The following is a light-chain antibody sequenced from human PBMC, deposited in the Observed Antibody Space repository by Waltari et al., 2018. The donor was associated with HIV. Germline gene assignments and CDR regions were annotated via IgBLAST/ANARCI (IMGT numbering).Light chain of an antibody. V-gene: IGLV2-14*01. J-gene: IGLJ2*01. Sequence: QSALTQPHSVSGSPGQSITISCTGTSSDVGGYNYVSWYQQHPGKAPKPMIYEVSNRPSGVSNRFSGSKSGNTASLTISGLQAEDEADYYCSSYTSSSTLVVFGGGTKLTVL. CDR1: SSDVGGYNY. CDR2: EVS. CDR3: SSYTSSSTLVV.